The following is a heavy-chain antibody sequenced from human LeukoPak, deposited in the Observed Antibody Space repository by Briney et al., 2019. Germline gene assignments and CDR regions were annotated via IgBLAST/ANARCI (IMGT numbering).Heavy chain of an antibody. CDR3: ARQRVGEWAPSDI. D-gene: IGHD3-10*01. Sequence: GSLRLSCAASGFTFSSYWMSWVRQPPGKGLEWIGEINHSGSTNYNPSLKSRVTISVDTSKNQFSLKLSSVTAADTAVYYCARQRVGEWAPSDIWGQGTMVTVSS. J-gene: IGHJ3*02. CDR2: INHSGST. V-gene: IGHV4-34*01. CDR1: GFTFSSYW.